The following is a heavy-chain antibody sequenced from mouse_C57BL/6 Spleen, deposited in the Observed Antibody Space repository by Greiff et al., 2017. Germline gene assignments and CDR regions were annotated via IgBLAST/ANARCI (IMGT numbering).Heavy chain of an antibody. CDR1: GYAFSSSW. D-gene: IGHD1-1*01. V-gene: IGHV1-82*01. CDR3: ARYYYGSSSWYYFDY. CDR2: IYPGDGDT. J-gene: IGHJ2*01. Sequence: QVQLKESGPELVKPGASVKISCKASGYAFSSSWMNWVKQRPGKGLEWIGRIYPGDGDTNYNGKFKGKATLTADKSSSTAYMQLSSLTSEDSAVYFCARYYYGSSSWYYFDYWGQGTTLTVSS.